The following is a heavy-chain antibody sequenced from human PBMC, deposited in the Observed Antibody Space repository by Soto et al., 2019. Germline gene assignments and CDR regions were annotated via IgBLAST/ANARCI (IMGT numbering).Heavy chain of an antibody. Sequence: GGSLRLSCAASGFTFSSYAMSWVRQAPGKGLEWVSAISGSGGSTYYADSVKGRFTISRDRSKNTLFLQMNSLRAEDTAVYYCAKTGPGYCSSTSCPLDYWGQGTLVTVSS. CDR1: GFTFSSYA. J-gene: IGHJ4*02. CDR2: ISGSGGST. CDR3: AKTGPGYCSSTSCPLDY. V-gene: IGHV3-23*01. D-gene: IGHD2-2*01.